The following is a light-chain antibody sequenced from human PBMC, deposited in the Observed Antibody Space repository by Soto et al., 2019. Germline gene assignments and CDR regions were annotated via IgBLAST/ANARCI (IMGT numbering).Light chain of an antibody. CDR3: NKFYSTPFN. V-gene: IGKV3-15*01. Sequence: EIVITQSPATVPVSPVERVTLSCRSSQSVSIDLASYQQNPGQAPRLLIYGASTRATDIPPSFTGSGSGTEFTLTISSLQAEDVAVYYCNKFYSTPFNFGPGTKVDIK. J-gene: IGKJ3*01. CDR1: QSVSID. CDR2: GAS.